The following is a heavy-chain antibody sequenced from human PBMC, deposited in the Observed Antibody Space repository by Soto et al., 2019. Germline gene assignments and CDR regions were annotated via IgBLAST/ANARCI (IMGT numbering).Heavy chain of an antibody. V-gene: IGHV1-69*08. D-gene: IGHD6-19*01. Sequence: QVQLVQSGAEVKKPGSPVKVSCTASDDTFSSHTLSWVRQAPGQGLEWMGRILPAPGITNYAQRFQGRLTITADTSTSTGYMELRSLRADDTAVYYCARDVSGSIHHWGQGTLVTVSS. CDR1: DDTFSSHT. CDR3: ARDVSGSIHH. CDR2: ILPAPGIT. J-gene: IGHJ4*02.